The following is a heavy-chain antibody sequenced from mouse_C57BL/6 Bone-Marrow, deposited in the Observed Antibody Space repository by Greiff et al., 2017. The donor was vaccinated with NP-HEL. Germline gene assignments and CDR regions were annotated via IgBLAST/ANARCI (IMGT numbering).Heavy chain of an antibody. CDR1: GFPITSGYY. D-gene: IGHD4-1*02. J-gene: IGHJ4*01. Sequence: ESGPGLVKPSQSLFLTCSITGFPITSGYYWIWIRQSPGKPLEWMGYITHSGETFYNPSLQSPISITRETSKNQFFLQLNSVTTEDTAMYYCAGVSTDHYAMDYWGQGTSVTVSS. CDR2: ITHSGET. V-gene: IGHV12-3*01. CDR3: AGVSTDHYAMDY.